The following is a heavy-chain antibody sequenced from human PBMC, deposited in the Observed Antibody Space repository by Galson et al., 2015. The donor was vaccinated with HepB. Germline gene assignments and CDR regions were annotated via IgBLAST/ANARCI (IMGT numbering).Heavy chain of an antibody. D-gene: IGHD2-15*01. CDR2: INAGNGNT. CDR1: GYTFTSYA. Sequence: SVKVSCKASGYTFTSYAMHWVRQAPGQRLEWMGWINAGNGNTKYSQKFQGRVTITRDTSASTAYMELSSLRSEDTAVYYCARDRYCSGGSCYSGYRSYFDYWGQGTQVTVSS. CDR3: ARDRYCSGGSCYSGYRSYFDY. V-gene: IGHV1-3*01. J-gene: IGHJ4*02.